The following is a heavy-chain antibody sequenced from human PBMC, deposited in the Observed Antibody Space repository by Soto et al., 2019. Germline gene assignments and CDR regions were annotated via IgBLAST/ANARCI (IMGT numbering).Heavy chain of an antibody. D-gene: IGHD1-26*01. CDR2: IYDSGSP. Sequence: SETLSLTCTISGGSISVYYRSWIRQPPGQALEWIGYIYDSGSPYYNPSLRSRVIISADTSKNQISLKLTSATAADTAVYYCARGVGSSPPRYWGRGTLVTVS. CDR3: ARGVGSSPPRY. V-gene: IGHV4-59*01. J-gene: IGHJ4*02. CDR1: GGSISVYY.